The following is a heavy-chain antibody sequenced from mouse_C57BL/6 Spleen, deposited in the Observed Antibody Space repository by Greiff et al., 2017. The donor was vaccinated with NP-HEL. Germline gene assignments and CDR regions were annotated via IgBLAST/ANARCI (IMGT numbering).Heavy chain of an antibody. J-gene: IGHJ2*01. CDR2: INYDGSST. V-gene: IGHV5-16*01. CDR1: GFTFSDYY. D-gene: IGHD1-1*01. Sequence: DVLLVESEGGLVQPGSSMKLSCTASGFTFSDYYMAWVRQVPEKGLEWVANINYDGSSTYYLDSLKSRFIISRDNAKNILYLQMSSLKSEDTATYYCARRNYYGRSYDYWGQGTTLTVSS. CDR3: ARRNYYGRSYDY.